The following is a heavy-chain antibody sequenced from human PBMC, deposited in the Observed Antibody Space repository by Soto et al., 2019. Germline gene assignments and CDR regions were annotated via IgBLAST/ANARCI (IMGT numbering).Heavy chain of an antibody. CDR2: INHSGST. V-gene: IGHV4-34*01. CDR3: ARGWGSGVVDY. J-gene: IGHJ4*02. D-gene: IGHD6-19*01. CDR1: GGSFSGYY. Sequence: QLQLQQWGAGLLKPSETLSLTCAVYGGSFSGYYWNWIRQPPGKGLEWIGEINHSGSTNYKPSLKRRVTISVDTSKNQFSLKLSSVTAADTAVYYCARGWGSGVVDYWGQGTLVTVSS.